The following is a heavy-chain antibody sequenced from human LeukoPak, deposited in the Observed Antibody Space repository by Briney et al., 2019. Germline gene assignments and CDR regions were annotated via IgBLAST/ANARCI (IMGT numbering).Heavy chain of an antibody. D-gene: IGHD6-6*01. CDR1: GFTFSSYA. CDR2: ISYDGSNK. J-gene: IGHJ5*02. Sequence: PGGSLRLSCAASGFTFSSYAMHWVRQAPGKGLEWVAVISYDGSNKYYADSVKGRFTISRDNAKNSLYLQMNSLRAEDTAVYYCARGEYSSSSLWFDPWGQGTLVTVSS. CDR3: ARGEYSSSSLWFDP. V-gene: IGHV3-30-3*01.